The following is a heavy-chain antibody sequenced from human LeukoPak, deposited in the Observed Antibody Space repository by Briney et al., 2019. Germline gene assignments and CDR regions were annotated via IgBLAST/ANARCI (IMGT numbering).Heavy chain of an antibody. Sequence: SVQVSCQASGGTLSSYAISWVRQAPGQGLEWMGGIIPIFGTASYAQKFQGRVTITADESTSTAYMELSSLRSEDTAVYYCARYEQWPERIGELVRTGWFDPWGQGTLVTVSS. J-gene: IGHJ5*02. V-gene: IGHV1-69*01. D-gene: IGHD6-6*01. CDR3: ARYEQWPERIGELVRTGWFDP. CDR1: GGTLSSYA. CDR2: IIPIFGTA.